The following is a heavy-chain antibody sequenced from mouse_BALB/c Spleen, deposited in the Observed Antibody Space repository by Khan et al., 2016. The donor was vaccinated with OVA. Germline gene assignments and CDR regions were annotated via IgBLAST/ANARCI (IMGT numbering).Heavy chain of an antibody. J-gene: IGHJ3*01. CDR2: IYPGDGDT. CDR3: ARSYDGYYGGFAY. V-gene: IGHV1-87*01. Sequence: VQLQQSGAELARPGASVKLSCKASGYTFTSYWMQWVKQRPGQGLEWIGAIYPGDGDTRYTQKFKGKATLTEDKSSSKAYMQLSSLASEDSAVYYCARSYDGYYGGFAYWGQGTLVTVSA. CDR1: GYTFTSYW. D-gene: IGHD2-3*01.